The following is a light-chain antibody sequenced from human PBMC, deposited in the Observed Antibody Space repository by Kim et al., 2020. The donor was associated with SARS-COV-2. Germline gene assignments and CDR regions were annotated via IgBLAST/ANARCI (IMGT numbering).Light chain of an antibody. Sequence: DTQMTQSPSSLSASVGDRVTITCRASLGIRDHLAWYQQKPGEVPKLLIYAASTLQSGVPLRFSGSGSGTDFTLNISDLQPEDAATYFCQKYDSAPWTFGQGTKLEI. V-gene: IGKV1-27*01. CDR2: AAS. CDR1: LGIRDH. CDR3: QKYDSAPWT. J-gene: IGKJ1*01.